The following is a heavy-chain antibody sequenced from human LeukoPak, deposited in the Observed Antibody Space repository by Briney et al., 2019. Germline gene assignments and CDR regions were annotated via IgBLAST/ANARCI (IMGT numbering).Heavy chain of an antibody. CDR2: INHSGST. CDR3: ARGAWRHIVVVTATYDY. D-gene: IGHD2-21*02. Sequence: PSETLSLTCAVYGGSFSGYYWSWIRQPPGKGLEWIGEINHSGSTNYNPSLKSRVTISVDTSKNQFPLKLSSVTAADTAVYYCARGAWRHIVVVTATYDYWGQGTLVTVSS. V-gene: IGHV4-34*01. J-gene: IGHJ4*02. CDR1: GGSFSGYY.